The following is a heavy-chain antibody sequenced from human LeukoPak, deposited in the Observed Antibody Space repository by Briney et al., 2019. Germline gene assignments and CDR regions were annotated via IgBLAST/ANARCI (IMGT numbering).Heavy chain of an antibody. CDR1: GFTFSSYS. CDR3: VREIIRLGQDDYFDY. V-gene: IGHV3-21*01. D-gene: IGHD3-3*02. CDR2: ITTSSSYI. J-gene: IGHJ4*02. Sequence: GGSLRLSCAASGFTFSSYSLNWVRQAPGKGLEWVSSITTSSSYIYYADSVKGRFTISSDNAKNSLSLQMNSLRAEDTAVYYCVREIIRLGQDDYFDYWGQGTLVTVSS.